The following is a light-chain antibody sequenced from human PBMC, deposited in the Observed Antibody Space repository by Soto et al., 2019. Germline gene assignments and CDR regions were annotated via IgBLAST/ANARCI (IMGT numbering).Light chain of an antibody. CDR3: QQYHNWPPIT. Sequence: EIVMTQSPATLSVSPGERATLSCRASQSVSNNLAWYQQKPGQAPRLLIYGASNRATGIPDRFSGSGSGTDFTLTISRLEPEDFAVYFCQQYHNWPPITFGQGTRLEIK. J-gene: IGKJ5*01. CDR2: GAS. CDR1: QSVSNN. V-gene: IGKV3D-15*01.